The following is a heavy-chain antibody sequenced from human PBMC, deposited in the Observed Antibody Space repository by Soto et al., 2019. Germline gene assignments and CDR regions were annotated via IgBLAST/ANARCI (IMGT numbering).Heavy chain of an antibody. CDR1: GYTFTSYG. CDR3: AGDTLDRRGWGGGNWFDP. V-gene: IGHV1-18*04. D-gene: IGHD6-19*01. Sequence: QVQLVQSGAEVKKPGASVKVSCKASGYTFTSYGISWVRQAPGQGLEWMGWISAYNGNTNYAQKLQGRVTMTTDTSTGTAYKGVGSLGSGGTGGDYWAGDTLDRRGWGGGNWFDPWGQGTLVTVSS. CDR2: ISAYNGNT. J-gene: IGHJ5*02.